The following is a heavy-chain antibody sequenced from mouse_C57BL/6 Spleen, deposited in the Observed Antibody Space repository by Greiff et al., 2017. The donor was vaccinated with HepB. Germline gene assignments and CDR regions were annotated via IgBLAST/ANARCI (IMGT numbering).Heavy chain of an antibody. CDR1: GFTFSDAW. CDR2: IRNKANNHAT. Sequence: EVKVVESGGGLVQPGGSMKLSCAASGFTFSDAWMDWVRQSPEKGLEWVAEIRNKANNHATYYAESVKGRFTISRDDSKSSVYLQMNSLRAEDTGIYYCTPHYYGSSYHVEPYYAMDYWGQGTSVTVSS. V-gene: IGHV6-6*01. J-gene: IGHJ4*01. CDR3: TPHYYGSSYHVEPYYAMDY. D-gene: IGHD1-1*01.